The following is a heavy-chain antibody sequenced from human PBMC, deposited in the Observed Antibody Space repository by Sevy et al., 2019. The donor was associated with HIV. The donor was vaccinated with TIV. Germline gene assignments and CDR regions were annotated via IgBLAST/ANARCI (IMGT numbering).Heavy chain of an antibody. CDR3: TREPGLPSSSYSGGFDD. J-gene: IGHJ4*02. D-gene: IGHD6-19*01. CDR1: GFTFSSHE. V-gene: IGHV3-48*03. CDR2: ISSSGSAI. Sequence: GGSLRLSCEASGFTFSSHEMNWVRQAPGKGLEWMSYISSSGSAIYYPDSVKGRFTVSRDKAKNLVYLQMNSLRAEDTAIYDCTREPGLPSSSYSGGFDDWGQGTLVTVSS.